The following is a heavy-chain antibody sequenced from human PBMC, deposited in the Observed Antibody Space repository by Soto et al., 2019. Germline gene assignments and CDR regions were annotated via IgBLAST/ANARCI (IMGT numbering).Heavy chain of an antibody. CDR3: ARDYYDSSGYYYGTRGYYYYGMDV. D-gene: IGHD3-22*01. J-gene: IGHJ6*02. Sequence: ASVKVSCKASGYTFTGYYMHWVRQAPGQGHEWMGRINPNSGGTNYAQKFQGWVTMTRDTSISTAYMELSRLRSDDTAVYYCARDYYDSSGYYYGTRGYYYYGMDVWGQGTTVTVSS. CDR1: GYTFTGYY. CDR2: INPNSGGT. V-gene: IGHV1-2*04.